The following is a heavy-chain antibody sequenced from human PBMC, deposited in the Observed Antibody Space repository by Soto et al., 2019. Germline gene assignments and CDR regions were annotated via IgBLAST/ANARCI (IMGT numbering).Heavy chain of an antibody. CDR2: ISNDGNTN. Sequence: QVQLVESGGGVVQPGRSLRLSCVASGFTFSAYGMHWVRQSPGKGLEWVAAISNDGNTNYYADSVKGRFTISRDNSKNTLDLQMNSLRSEDTAVYYCAKDRVSERNNGWPQGHWGQGTLVTVSS. V-gene: IGHV3-30*18. J-gene: IGHJ4*02. D-gene: IGHD6-19*01. CDR3: AKDRVSERNNGWPQGH. CDR1: GFTFSAYG.